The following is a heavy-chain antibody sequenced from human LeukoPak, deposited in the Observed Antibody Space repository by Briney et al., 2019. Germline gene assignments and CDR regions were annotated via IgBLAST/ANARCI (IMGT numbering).Heavy chain of an antibody. D-gene: IGHD3-10*01. CDR2: IYYSGST. V-gene: IGHV4-61*01. J-gene: IGHJ6*03. CDR1: DGSISSGYYY. CDR3: ARAYYGSGSYSPYYYYYMDV. Sequence: SETLSLTCSVSDGSISSGYYYWSWIRQPPGKGLEWIGYIYYSGSTNYNPSLKSRVTISVDTSKNQFSLKLSSVTAADTAVYYCARAYYGSGSYSPYYYYYMDVWGKGTTVAVSS.